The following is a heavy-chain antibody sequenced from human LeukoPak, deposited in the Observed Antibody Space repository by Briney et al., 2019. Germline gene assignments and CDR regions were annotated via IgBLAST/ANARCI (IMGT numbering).Heavy chain of an antibody. V-gene: IGHV1-46*01. CDR2: INPSGGST. Sequence: ASVKVSCKASGYTFTSYDINWVRQATGQGLEWMGIINPSGGSTSYAQKFQGRVTMTRDTSTSTVYMELSSLRSEDTAVYYCARVYLGFSIFGVVDGAFDIWGQGTMVTVSS. J-gene: IGHJ3*02. CDR1: GYTFTSYD. CDR3: ARVYLGFSIFGVVDGAFDI. D-gene: IGHD3-3*01.